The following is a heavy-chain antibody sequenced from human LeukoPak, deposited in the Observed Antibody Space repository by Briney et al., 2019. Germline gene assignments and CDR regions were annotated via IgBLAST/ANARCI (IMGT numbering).Heavy chain of an antibody. J-gene: IGHJ3*02. CDR3: ARDTDYGDYGAFDI. Sequence: SETLSLTCTVSGGSISSYYWSWIRQPPGKGLEWIGYIYYSGSTNYNPSLKSRATISVDTSKNQFSLKLSSVTAADTAVYYCARDTDYGDYGAFDIWGQGTMVTVSS. CDR1: GGSISSYY. CDR2: IYYSGST. V-gene: IGHV4-59*01. D-gene: IGHD4-17*01.